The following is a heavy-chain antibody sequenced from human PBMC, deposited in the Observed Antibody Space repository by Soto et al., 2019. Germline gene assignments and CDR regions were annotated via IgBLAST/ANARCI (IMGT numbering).Heavy chain of an antibody. J-gene: IGHJ4*02. CDR2: ISYDGSNK. Sequence: QVQLVESGGGVVQPGRSLRLSCAASGFTFSSYAMHWVRQAPGKGLEWVAVISYDGSNKYYADSVKGRFTISRDNSKTTLYRQMNSLRAEDTAVYYCARDKSPYSSGWHNRHFDYWGQGTLVTVSS. CDR1: GFTFSSYA. V-gene: IGHV3-30-3*01. CDR3: ARDKSPYSSGWHNRHFDY. D-gene: IGHD6-19*01.